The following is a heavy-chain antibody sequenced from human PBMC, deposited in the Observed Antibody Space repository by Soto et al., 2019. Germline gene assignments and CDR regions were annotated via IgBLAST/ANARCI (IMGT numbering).Heavy chain of an antibody. Sequence: SETLALTSTVSGGCVSSADYYWSWIRQPPGKGLEWIGYIYYSGSTYYNPSLKSRVTISVDTSKNQFSLKLSSVTAADTAVYYCARETAIYYYYGMDVWGQGTTVTVSS. CDR1: GGCVSSADYY. J-gene: IGHJ6*02. CDR3: ARETAIYYYYGMDV. V-gene: IGHV4-30-4*01. CDR2: IYYSGST.